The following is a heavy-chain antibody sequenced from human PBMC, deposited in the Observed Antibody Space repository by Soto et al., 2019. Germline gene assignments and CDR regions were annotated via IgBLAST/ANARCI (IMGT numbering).Heavy chain of an antibody. D-gene: IGHD3-22*01. J-gene: IGHJ4*02. CDR1: GFTFSSYS. Sequence: PGGSLRLSCAASGFTFSSYSMNWVCQAPGKGLEWVSYISSSSSTIYYADSVKGRFTISRDNAKNSLYLQMNSLRDEDTAVYYCARGLYYYDSSGYWGYWGQGTLVTVS. CDR3: ARGLYYYDSSGYWGY. CDR2: ISSSSSTI. V-gene: IGHV3-48*02.